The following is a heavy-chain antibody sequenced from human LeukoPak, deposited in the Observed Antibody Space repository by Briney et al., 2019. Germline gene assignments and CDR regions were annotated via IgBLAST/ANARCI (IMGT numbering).Heavy chain of an antibody. CDR3: ARHGYVDTAIFSYYYYMDV. CDR2: IYYSGST. V-gene: IGHV4-38-2*02. D-gene: IGHD5-18*01. CDR1: GYSISSGYY. J-gene: IGHJ6*03. Sequence: SETLSLTCTVSGYSISSGYYWGWIRQPPGKGLEWIGSIYYSGSTYYNPSLKSRVTISVDTSKNQFSLKLSSVTAADTAVYYCARHGYVDTAIFSYYYYMDVWGKGTTVTISS.